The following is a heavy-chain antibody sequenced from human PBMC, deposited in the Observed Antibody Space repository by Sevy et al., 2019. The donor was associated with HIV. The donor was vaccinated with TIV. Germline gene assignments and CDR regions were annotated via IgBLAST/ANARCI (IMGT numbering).Heavy chain of an antibody. CDR1: GFTFSSYA. CDR2: ISYDGSNK. D-gene: IGHD1-26*01. CDR3: ARETRSGNAAFDI. Sequence: GGSLRLSCAASGFTFSSYAMHWVRQAPGKGLEWVAVISYDGSNKYYADSVKGRFTISRDNSKNTLYLQMNSLRAEDTAVYYCARETRSGNAAFDIWGQGTMVTVSS. J-gene: IGHJ3*02. V-gene: IGHV3-30-3*01.